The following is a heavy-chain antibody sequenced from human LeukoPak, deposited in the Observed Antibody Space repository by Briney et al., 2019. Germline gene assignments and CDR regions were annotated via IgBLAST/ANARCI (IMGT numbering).Heavy chain of an antibody. CDR1: GGSLSSYY. CDR2: IYYSGST. CDR3: ARDTPVGANYYYYYMDV. V-gene: IGHV4-59*01. J-gene: IGHJ6*03. Sequence: SETLSLTCTVSGGSLSSYYWSWVRQPPGKGLEWVWHIYYSGSTNYNLALKSRVTITVATSKTQFSLKLSSVTAADTAVYYCARDTPVGANYYYYYMDVWGKGTTVTVSS.